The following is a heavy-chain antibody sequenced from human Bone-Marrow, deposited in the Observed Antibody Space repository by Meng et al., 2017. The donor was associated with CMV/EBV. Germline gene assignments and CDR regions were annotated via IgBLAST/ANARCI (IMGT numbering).Heavy chain of an antibody. J-gene: IGHJ5*02. D-gene: IGHD2-15*01. CDR1: GFTVSSNY. V-gene: IGHV3-72*01. CDR3: VREVAAAYFDP. Sequence: GGSLRLSCAASGFTVSSNYMSWVRQAPGKGLEWVGRSRNKANNHVTEYAASVKGRFTISRDDSKNSLYLQMNSLRTEDTAVYFCVREVAAAYFDPWGQGTLVTVSS. CDR2: SRNKANNHVT.